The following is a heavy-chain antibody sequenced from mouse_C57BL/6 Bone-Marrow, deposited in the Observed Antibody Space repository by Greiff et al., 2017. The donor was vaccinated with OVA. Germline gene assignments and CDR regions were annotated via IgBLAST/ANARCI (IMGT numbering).Heavy chain of an antibody. CDR3: ARDLGYDYDYYAMDY. V-gene: IGHV5-4*01. D-gene: IGHD2-4*01. CDR2: ISDGGSYT. Sequence: EVKVEESGGGLVKPGGSLKLSCAASGFTFSSYAMSWVRQTPEKRLEWVATISDGGSYTYYPDNVKGRFTISRDNAKNNLYLQMSHLKSEDTAMYYCARDLGYDYDYYAMDYWGQGTSVTVSS. CDR1: GFTFSSYA. J-gene: IGHJ4*01.